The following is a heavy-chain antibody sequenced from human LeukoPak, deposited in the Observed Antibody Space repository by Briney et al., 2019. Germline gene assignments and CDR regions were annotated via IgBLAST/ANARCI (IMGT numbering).Heavy chain of an antibody. V-gene: IGHV4-39*07. CDR3: ARRSIAGRTGIYFDS. CDR2: IYYSGST. J-gene: IGHJ4*02. Sequence: PSETLSLTCVVSGVSISSSNYYWGWIRQPPGEGLEWIGSIYYSGSTYYNPSLKSRVTISVDTSKNQFSLKLSSVIAADTAVYYCARRSIAGRTGIYFDSWGQGTLVTVSS. D-gene: IGHD6-6*01. CDR1: GVSISSSNYY.